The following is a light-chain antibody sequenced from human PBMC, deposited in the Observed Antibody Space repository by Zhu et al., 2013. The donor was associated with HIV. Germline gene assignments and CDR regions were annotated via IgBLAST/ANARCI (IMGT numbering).Light chain of an antibody. Sequence: NVLTQSPGTLSFYPGERATLSCRASQSVRNNYLAWYQQKPGQAPRLLIYGASSRATGIPDRFSGSGSGTDFTLTISRLQSEDFAVYYCQQYGSSPTFGQGTKVDI. V-gene: IGKV3-20*01. J-gene: IGKJ1*01. CDR2: GAS. CDR1: QSVRNNY. CDR3: QQYGSSPT.